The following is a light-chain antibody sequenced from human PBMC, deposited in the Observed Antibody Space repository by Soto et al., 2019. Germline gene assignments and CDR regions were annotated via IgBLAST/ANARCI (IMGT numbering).Light chain of an antibody. V-gene: IGLV1-47*01. CDR1: NSNIGRNY. J-gene: IGLJ2*01. CDR2: RAD. CDR3: AAWDDTGSGLV. Sequence: QSVLPQAPSASGTPGQTVTISRSGGNSNIGRNYAYWYQYFPGTAPRHLMYRADQRPSGVPDRFSGSKSGTSASLAIRGLRSEDEADYYCAAWDDTGSGLVFGVGTKVTVL.